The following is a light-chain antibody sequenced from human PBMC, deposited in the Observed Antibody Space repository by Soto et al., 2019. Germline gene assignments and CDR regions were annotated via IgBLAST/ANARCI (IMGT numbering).Light chain of an antibody. Sequence: QSALTQPASVSGSPGQSIAISCTGTSSDIGGHNSVSWYQQHPGKAPKLMIYNVSNRPSGVSNRFSGSKSGSTASLTISGLLAEDEADYYCTSFTSASTYVFGAGTKVTVL. V-gene: IGLV2-14*01. J-gene: IGLJ1*01. CDR2: NVS. CDR3: TSFTSASTYV. CDR1: SSDIGGHNS.